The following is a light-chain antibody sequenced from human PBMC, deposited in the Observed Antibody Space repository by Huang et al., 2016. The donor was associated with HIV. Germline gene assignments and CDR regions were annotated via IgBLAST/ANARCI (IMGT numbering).Light chain of an antibody. CDR2: GAS. CDR1: QSVSSNY. V-gene: IGKV3-20*01. CDR3: QQYGTSPFT. J-gene: IGKJ3*01. Sequence: EIVLTQSPGTLSLSPGERATLSCRASQSVSSNYLAWYQQKPGQAPRLLSYGASSRATGIPDRFSGSGSGTDFTLTVSRLEPEDFAVYYCQQYGTSPFTFGPGTKVDIK.